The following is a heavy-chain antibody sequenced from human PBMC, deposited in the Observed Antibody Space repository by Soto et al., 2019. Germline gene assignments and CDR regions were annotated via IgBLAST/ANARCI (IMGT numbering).Heavy chain of an antibody. J-gene: IGHJ4*02. CDR1: GGSISSTNW. V-gene: IGHV4-4*02. CDR2: IYHSGST. Sequence: QVQLQESGPGLVKPSGTLSLTCAVSGGSISSTNWWSWVRQPPGKGLEWIGEIYHSGSTNYNPSXQXRXILPVDESKHQFSLKLSSVTAADTAVYYCARGPPGYWGQGTLVTVSS. CDR3: ARGPPGY.